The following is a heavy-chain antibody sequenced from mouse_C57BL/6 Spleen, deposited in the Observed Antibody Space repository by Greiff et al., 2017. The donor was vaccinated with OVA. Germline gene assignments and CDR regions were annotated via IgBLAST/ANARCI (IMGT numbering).Heavy chain of an antibody. CDR2: IHPNSGST. V-gene: IGHV1-64*01. D-gene: IGHD2-3*01. Sequence: QVQLQQPGAELVKPGASVKLSCKASGFTFTSYWMHWVKQRPGQGLEWIGMIHPNSGSTNYNEKFKSKATLTVDKSSSTAYMQLSSLTSEDSAVYYCARRSYDGSDYYAMDYWGQGTSVTVSS. CDR3: ARRSYDGSDYYAMDY. CDR1: GFTFTSYW. J-gene: IGHJ4*01.